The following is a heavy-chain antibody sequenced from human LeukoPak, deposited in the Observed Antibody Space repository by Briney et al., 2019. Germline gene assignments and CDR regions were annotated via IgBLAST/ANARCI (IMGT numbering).Heavy chain of an antibody. CDR2: IWNDGSIK. J-gene: IGHJ4*02. CDR1: GFTFSSYG. V-gene: IGHV3-33*01. Sequence: GRSLRLSCAASGFTFSSYGMHWVRQAPGKGLEWVAVIWNDGSIKYYADSVKGRFTISRDNSKNTVYLEMNSLRVEDTAVYYCARVRFLEWLLPDGDDYWGQGTLVTVSS. D-gene: IGHD3-3*01. CDR3: ARVRFLEWLLPDGDDY.